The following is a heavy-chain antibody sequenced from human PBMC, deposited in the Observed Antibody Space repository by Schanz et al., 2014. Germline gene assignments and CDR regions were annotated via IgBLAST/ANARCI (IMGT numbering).Heavy chain of an antibody. CDR2: ISNSGTYT. CDR3: ASVIMVAGNHRDGRDV. D-gene: IGHD6-19*01. CDR1: GFTFSDYY. J-gene: IGHJ6*02. Sequence: QVQLVESGGGLVKPGGSLRLSCAASGFTFSDYYMTWIRQAPGKGLEWISYISNSGTYTKYADSVKGRFVISRDNARSSLYLQMSSLRDGDTAVYYCASVIMVAGNHRDGRDVWGRGTTVIVSS. V-gene: IGHV3-11*05.